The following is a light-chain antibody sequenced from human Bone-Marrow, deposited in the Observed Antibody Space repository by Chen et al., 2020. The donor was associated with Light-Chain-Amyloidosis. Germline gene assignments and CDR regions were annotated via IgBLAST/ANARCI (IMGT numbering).Light chain of an antibody. V-gene: IGLV3-25*03. J-gene: IGLJ2*01. CDR1: DLPTKY. CDR3: QSADSSGTYEVI. CDR2: RDT. Sequence: SYELTQPPSVSVSPGQTARITCSGDDLPTKYAYWYQQKPGQAPVLVIHRDTERPSGFSERFSVSSSGTTATLTISGVQAEDEADYHGQSADSSGTYEVIFGGGTKLTVL.